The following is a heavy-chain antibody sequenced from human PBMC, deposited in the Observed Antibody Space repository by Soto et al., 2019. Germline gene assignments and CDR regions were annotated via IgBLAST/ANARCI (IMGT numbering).Heavy chain of an antibody. J-gene: IGHJ6*02. Sequence: GGSLRPSCAASGFTFSSYAMHWVRQAPGKGLEGVAVISYDGSNKYYADSVKGRFTISRDNSRNTLYLQMNSLRAEDTAVYYCSRVRDSSTSRYYYYGMDVWGQGTTVTVSS. V-gene: IGHV3-30-3*01. CDR2: ISYDGSNK. CDR1: GFTFSSYA. D-gene: IGHD2-2*01. CDR3: SRVRDSSTSRYYYYGMDV.